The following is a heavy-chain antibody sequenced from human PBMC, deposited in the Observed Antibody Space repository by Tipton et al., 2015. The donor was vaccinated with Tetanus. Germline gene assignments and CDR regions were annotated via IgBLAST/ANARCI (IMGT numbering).Heavy chain of an antibody. CDR1: GFPFYSYA. CDR3: ARVIRRSMIGYGVFDP. CDR2: ISDSRSVI. Sequence: SLRLSCAASGFPFYSYALAWVRQAPGKGLEWISYISDSRSVIHYADSVKGRFTVSRDNAENSLYLQMTSLKDEDTAVYFCARVIRRSMIGYGVFDPWGQETLVAVSS. V-gene: IGHV3-48*02. J-gene: IGHJ5*02. D-gene: IGHD4-17*01.